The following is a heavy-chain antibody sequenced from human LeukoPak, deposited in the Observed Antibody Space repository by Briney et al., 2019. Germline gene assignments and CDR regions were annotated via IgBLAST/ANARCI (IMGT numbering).Heavy chain of an antibody. CDR2: IYPGDSDT. V-gene: IGHV5-51*01. Sequence: LGESLKISCKGSGYSFTSYWIGWVRQMPGKGLEWMGIIYPGDSDTRYSPSFQGQVTISADKSISTAYLQWSSLKASDTAMYYCARGGGGSGSYDYYYYGMDVWGQGTTVTVSS. D-gene: IGHD3-10*01. J-gene: IGHJ6*02. CDR3: ARGGGGSGSYDYYYYGMDV. CDR1: GYSFTSYW.